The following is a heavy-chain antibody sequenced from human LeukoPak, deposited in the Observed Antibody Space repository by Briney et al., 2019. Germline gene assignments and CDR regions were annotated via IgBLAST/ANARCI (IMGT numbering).Heavy chain of an antibody. V-gene: IGHV3-30*01. J-gene: IGHJ4*02. CDR3: ARARVRGVSFFAY. Sequence: GRSLSLSCEASVFTLSTYAMHWVRQAPGKGLEGVSEISYDGSNEYYADSVKGRFTISRGKSKNTLYLQMNSLTAEDSAVYYCARARVRGVSFFAYWGQGTLVTVSS. CDR2: ISYDGSNE. CDR1: VFTLSTYA. D-gene: IGHD2-21*01.